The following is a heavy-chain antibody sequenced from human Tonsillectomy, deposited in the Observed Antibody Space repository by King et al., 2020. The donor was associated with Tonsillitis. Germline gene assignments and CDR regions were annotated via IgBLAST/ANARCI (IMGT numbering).Heavy chain of an antibody. CDR1: GGSISSYY. V-gene: IGHV4-59*01. CDR3: ARGRGYQLPGYYYYYYGMDV. D-gene: IGHD2-2*01. CDR2: IYYSGST. Sequence: LQLQESGPGLVKPSETLSLTCTVSGGSISSYYWSWIRQPPGKGLEWIGYIYYSGSTNYNPSLKSRVTISVDTSKNQFSLKLSSVTAADTAVYYCARGRGYQLPGYYYYYYGMDVWGQGTTVSVS. J-gene: IGHJ6*02.